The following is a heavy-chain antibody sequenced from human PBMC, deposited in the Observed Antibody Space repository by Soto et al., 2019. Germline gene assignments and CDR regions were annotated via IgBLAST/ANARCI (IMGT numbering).Heavy chain of an antibody. J-gene: IGHJ2*01. CDR1: GFTFDDYA. V-gene: IGHV3-9*01. CDR2: ISWNSGSI. D-gene: IGHD7-27*01. Sequence: EVQLVESGGGLVQPGRSLRLSCAASGFTFDDYAMHWVRQAPGKGLEWVSGISWNSGSIGYADSVKGRFTISRDNAKNSLYLQMNSLRAEDTALYYCAKASLGMNWYFDLWGRGTLVTVSS. CDR3: AKASLGMNWYFDL.